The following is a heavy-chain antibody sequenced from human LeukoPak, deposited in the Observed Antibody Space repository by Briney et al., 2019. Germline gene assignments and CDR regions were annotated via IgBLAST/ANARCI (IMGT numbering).Heavy chain of an antibody. CDR3: AKDRTAAAGTGEFDY. Sequence: GGSLRLSCAASGFTVSSNYMNWVRQAPGKGLEWVSAISGSGGSTYYADSVKGRFTISRDNSKNTLYLQMNSLRAEDTAVYYCAKDRTAAAGTGEFDYWGQGTPVTVSS. J-gene: IGHJ4*02. V-gene: IGHV3-23*01. CDR2: ISGSGGST. D-gene: IGHD6-13*01. CDR1: GFTVSSNY.